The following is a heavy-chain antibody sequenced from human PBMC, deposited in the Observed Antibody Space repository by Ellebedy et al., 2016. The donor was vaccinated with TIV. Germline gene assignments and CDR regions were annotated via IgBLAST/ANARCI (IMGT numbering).Heavy chain of an antibody. Sequence: GGSLRLSCAASGFTFSSYGMHWVRQAPGKGLEWVAVISYDGSNKYYADSVKGRFTISRDNSKNTLYLQMNSLRAEDTAVYYCANLHSSGWGNWFDPWGQGTLVTVSS. V-gene: IGHV3-30*18. CDR1: GFTFSSYG. CDR3: ANLHSSGWGNWFDP. D-gene: IGHD6-19*01. J-gene: IGHJ5*02. CDR2: ISYDGSNK.